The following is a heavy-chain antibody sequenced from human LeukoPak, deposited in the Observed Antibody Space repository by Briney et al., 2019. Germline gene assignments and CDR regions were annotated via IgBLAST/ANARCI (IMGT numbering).Heavy chain of an antibody. D-gene: IGHD3-3*01. CDR3: ARDWSGPYYFDH. Sequence: SETLSLTCTVSGGSIRSFFWSWLRQPPGKGLEWIGYMSQTGSTYYNPSLKSRVTISVGTSKSQFSLKLTSVTAADTAVYYCARDWSGPYYFDHWGQGILVTVSS. V-gene: IGHV4-59*12. CDR1: GGSIRSFF. J-gene: IGHJ4*01. CDR2: MSQTGST.